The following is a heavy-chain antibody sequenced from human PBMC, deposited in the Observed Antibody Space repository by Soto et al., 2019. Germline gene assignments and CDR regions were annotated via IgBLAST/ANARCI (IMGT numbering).Heavy chain of an antibody. CDR2: ISYDGSNK. J-gene: IGHJ6*02. D-gene: IGHD3-16*01. V-gene: IGHV3-30*18. CDR1: GFTFSSYG. CDR3: AKVGEKQISSYYYYGMDV. Sequence: QVQLVESGGGVVQPGRSLRLSCAASGFTFSSYGMHWVRQAPGKGLEWVAVISYDGSNKYYADSVKGRFTISRDNSKNTLYLQMNSLRAEDTAVYYCAKVGEKQISSYYYYGMDVWGQGTTVTVSS.